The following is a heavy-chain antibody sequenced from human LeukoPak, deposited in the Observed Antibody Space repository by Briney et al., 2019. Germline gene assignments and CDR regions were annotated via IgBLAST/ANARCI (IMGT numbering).Heavy chain of an antibody. V-gene: IGHV3-11*01. CDR2: ISSSSSTI. Sequence: GGSLRLSCAASGFTFSDYYMSWIRQAPGKGLEWVSYISSSSSTIYYADSVKGRFTISRDNAKNSLYLQMNSLRAEDTALYYCAKGQGRYYDSSGYPDYWGQGTLVTVSS. J-gene: IGHJ4*02. D-gene: IGHD3-22*01. CDR3: AKGQGRYYDSSGYPDY. CDR1: GFTFSDYY.